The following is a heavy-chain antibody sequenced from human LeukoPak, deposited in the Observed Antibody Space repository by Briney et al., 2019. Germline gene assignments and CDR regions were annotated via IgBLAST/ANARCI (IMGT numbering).Heavy chain of an antibody. Sequence: SVKVSCKASGGTFSSYTISWVRQAPGQGLEWMGRIIPILGIANYAQKFQGRVTITADKSTSTAYMELSSLRSEDTAEYYCARDAVVVPAAMLYYYYMDVWGKGTTVTVSS. D-gene: IGHD2-2*01. J-gene: IGHJ6*03. CDR2: IIPILGIA. CDR1: GGTFSSYT. V-gene: IGHV1-69*04. CDR3: ARDAVVVPAAMLYYYYMDV.